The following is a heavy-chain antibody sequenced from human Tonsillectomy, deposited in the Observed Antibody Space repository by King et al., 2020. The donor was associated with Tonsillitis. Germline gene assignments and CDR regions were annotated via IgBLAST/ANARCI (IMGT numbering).Heavy chain of an antibody. CDR3: ARYTYYYGSGSYYPDS. CDR2: IYTSGST. V-gene: IGHV4-61*02. J-gene: IGHJ4*02. Sequence: QLQLQESGPGLVKPSQTLSLTCTVSGDSISSGSYYWSWIRQPAGKELEWIGRIYTSGSTNYNPSLKSRVNKSVDTSENQFSLQLSAVTAADTAVYYCARYTYYYGSGSYYPDSWGQGTLVTVSS. D-gene: IGHD3-10*01. CDR1: GDSISSGSYY.